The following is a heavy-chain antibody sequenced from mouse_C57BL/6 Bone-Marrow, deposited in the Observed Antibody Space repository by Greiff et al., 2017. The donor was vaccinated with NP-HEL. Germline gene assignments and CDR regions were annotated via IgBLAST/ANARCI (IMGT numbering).Heavy chain of an antibody. CDR1: GFTFSDYY. V-gene: IGHV5-12*01. CDR2: ISNGGGST. CDR3: ARLLNYYGSSYYFDY. Sequence: EVKLVESGGGLVQPGGSLKLSCAASGFTFSDYYMYWVRQTPEKRLEWVAYISNGGGSTYYPATVKGRFTISRDNAKNTLYLQMSRLKSEDTAMYYCARLLNYYGSSYYFDYWGQGTTLTVSS. J-gene: IGHJ2*01. D-gene: IGHD1-1*01.